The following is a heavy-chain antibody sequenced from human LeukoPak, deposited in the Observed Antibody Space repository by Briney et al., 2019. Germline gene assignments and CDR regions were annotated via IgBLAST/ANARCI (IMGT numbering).Heavy chain of an antibody. Sequence: PSETLSLTCTVSGGSISPYHWMWLRQPPGKGLEWIGYIYYSGNTRYNPSLKSRVTISVDPSQNHFFLNLNYVTAADTALYYCARMQHYNGEYGDGFDVWGQGTMVTVSS. CDR2: IYYSGNT. J-gene: IGHJ3*01. CDR3: ARMQHYNGEYGDGFDV. CDR1: GGSISPYH. D-gene: IGHD4-17*01. V-gene: IGHV4-59*08.